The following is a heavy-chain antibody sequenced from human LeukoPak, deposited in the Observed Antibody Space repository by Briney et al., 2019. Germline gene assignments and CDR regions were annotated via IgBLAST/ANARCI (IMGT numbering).Heavy chain of an antibody. V-gene: IGHV4-59*01. J-gene: IGHJ4*02. CDR2: IYYSGST. Sequence: SETLSLTRTVSGGSISSYYWSWIRQPPGKGLEWIGYIYYSGSTNYNPSLKSRVTISVDTSKNQFSLKLSSVTAADTAVYYCARYSLYDYVWGSHRQTFAFDYWGQGTLVTVSS. CDR3: ARYSLYDYVWGSHRQTFAFDY. CDR1: GGSISSYY. D-gene: IGHD3-16*02.